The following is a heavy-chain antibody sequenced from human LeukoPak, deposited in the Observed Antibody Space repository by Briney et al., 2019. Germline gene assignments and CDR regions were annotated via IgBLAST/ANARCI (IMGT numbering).Heavy chain of an antibody. CDR2: IYYSGST. CDR3: ARGYCRGTSCNRYTFDM. CDR1: DGSISSYY. Sequence: PSETLSLTCAVSDGSISSYYWSWIRQSPGKGLEWIGYIYYSGSTNYNPSLKSRVTISVDTSKNQFSLKLSSVTAADTAVYYCARGYCRGTSCNRYTFDMWGQGTMVTVSS. V-gene: IGHV4-59*01. J-gene: IGHJ3*02. D-gene: IGHD2-2*01.